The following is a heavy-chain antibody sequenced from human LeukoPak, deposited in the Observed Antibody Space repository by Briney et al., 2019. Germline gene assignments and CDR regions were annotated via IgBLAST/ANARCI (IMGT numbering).Heavy chain of an antibody. Sequence: SVKVSCKASGGTFSSYAISWVRQAPGQGLEWMGRIIPILGIANYAQKFQGRVTITADKSTSTAYMELSSLRSEDTAVYYCARCTHYYYDSSGTLVDWGQGTLVTVSS. V-gene: IGHV1-69*04. CDR3: ARCTHYYYDSSGTLVD. J-gene: IGHJ4*02. CDR2: IIPILGIA. D-gene: IGHD3-22*01. CDR1: GGTFSSYA.